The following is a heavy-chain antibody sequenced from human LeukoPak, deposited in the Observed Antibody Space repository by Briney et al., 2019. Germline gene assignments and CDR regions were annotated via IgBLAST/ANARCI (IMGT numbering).Heavy chain of an antibody. Sequence: PSETLSLTCAVYGGSFSGYYWSWIRQPPGKGLEWIGEINHSGSTNYNPSPKSRVTISVDTSKNQFSLKLSSVTAADTAVYYCARLNYYDSSGYYHPCYYYYYMDVWGKGTTVTVSS. CDR1: GGSFSGYY. J-gene: IGHJ6*03. D-gene: IGHD3-22*01. CDR3: ARLNYYDSSGYYHPCYYYYYMDV. CDR2: INHSGST. V-gene: IGHV4-34*01.